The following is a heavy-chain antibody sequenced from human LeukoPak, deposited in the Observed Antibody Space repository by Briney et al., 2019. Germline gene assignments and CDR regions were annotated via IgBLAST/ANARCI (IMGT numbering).Heavy chain of an antibody. J-gene: IGHJ6*02. V-gene: IGHV3-21*01. CDR1: GFTFSTYS. CDR2: ISSRSHYI. Sequence: PGGSLRLSCAASGFTFSTYSMNWVRQAPGKGLEWVSSISSRSHYIYYVDSVKGRFTISRDNAKNSLYPQMNSLRAEDTAVYYCSGLYNYGMDVWGQGTTVTVSS. CDR3: SGLYNYGMDV.